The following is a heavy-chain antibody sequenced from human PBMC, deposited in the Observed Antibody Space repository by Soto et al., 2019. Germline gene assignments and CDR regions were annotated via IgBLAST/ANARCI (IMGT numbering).Heavy chain of an antibody. CDR2: IYYSGST. D-gene: IGHD3-3*01. CDR1: GGSISSSSYY. CDR3: ARLGPIFGVVTNDY. V-gene: IGHV4-39*01. Sequence: SETLSLTCTVSGGSISSSSYYWGWIRQPPGKGLEWIGSIYYSGSTYYNPSLKSRVTISVDTSKNQFSLKLSSVTAADTAVYYCARLGPIFGVVTNDYWGQGTLVTVSS. J-gene: IGHJ4*02.